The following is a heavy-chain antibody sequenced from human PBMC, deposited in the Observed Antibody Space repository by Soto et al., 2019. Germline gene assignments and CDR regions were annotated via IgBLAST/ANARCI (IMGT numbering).Heavy chain of an antibody. J-gene: IGHJ3*02. CDR3: AREAYIWGSYRPDSKDAFDI. Sequence: GGSLRLSCAASGFTFSSYGMHWVRQAPGKGLEWVAVIWYDGSNKYYADSVKGRFTISRDNSKNTLYLQMNSLRAEDTAVYYCAREAYIWGSYRPDSKDAFDIWGQGTMVTVSS. D-gene: IGHD3-16*02. CDR2: IWYDGSNK. V-gene: IGHV3-33*01. CDR1: GFTFSSYG.